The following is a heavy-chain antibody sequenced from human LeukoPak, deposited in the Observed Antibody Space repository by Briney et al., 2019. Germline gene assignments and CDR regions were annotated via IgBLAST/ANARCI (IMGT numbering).Heavy chain of an antibody. CDR1: GGSISSYY. D-gene: IGHD6-13*01. CDR3: ASNPIAAAGV. V-gene: IGHV4-39*07. J-gene: IGHJ4*02. Sequence: TSETLSLTCTVSGGSISSYYWGWIRQPPGKGLEWIGSIYYSGSTYYNPSLKSRVTISVDTSKNQFSLKLSSVTAADTAVYYCASNPIAAAGVWGQGTLVTVSS. CDR2: IYYSGST.